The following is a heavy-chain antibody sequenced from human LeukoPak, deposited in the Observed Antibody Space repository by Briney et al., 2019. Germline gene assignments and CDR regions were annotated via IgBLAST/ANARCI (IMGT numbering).Heavy chain of an antibody. Sequence: EGSLRLSCAASGFTFSSYGMHWVRQAPGKGLEWVAVIWYDGSNKYYADSVKGRFTISRDNSKNTLYLQMTSLRAEATAVYYCARDRRKMGTTAPHNWGHGTPGTVPS. CDR2: IWYDGSNK. V-gene: IGHV3-33*01. CDR3: ARDRRKMGTTAPHN. J-gene: IGHJ4*01. CDR1: GFTFSSYG. D-gene: IGHD1-7*01.